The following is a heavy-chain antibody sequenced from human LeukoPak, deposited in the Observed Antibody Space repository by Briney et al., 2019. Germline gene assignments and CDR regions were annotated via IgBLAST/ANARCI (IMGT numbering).Heavy chain of an antibody. V-gene: IGHV3-7*01. J-gene: IGHJ6*03. CDR2: IKQDGSEK. D-gene: IGHD3-9*01. CDR3: ARAVTGYYKAGYYYYYMDV. CDR1: GFTFSSYW. Sequence: PGGSLRLSCAASGFTFSSYWMSWVRQAPGKGLEWVANIKQDGSEKYYVDSVKGRFTISRDNAKNSLYLQMNSLRAEDTAVYYCARAVTGYYKAGYYYYYMDVWGKGTTVTISS.